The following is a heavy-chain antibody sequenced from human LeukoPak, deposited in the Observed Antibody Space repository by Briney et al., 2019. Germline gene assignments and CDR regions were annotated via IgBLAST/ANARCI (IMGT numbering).Heavy chain of an antibody. J-gene: IGHJ6*02. V-gene: IGHV4-39*07. D-gene: IGHD1-14*01. Sequence: SQTLSLTCTVSGGSISSGDYYWGWIRQAPGKGLEWIGSIYYSGSTYYNPSLKSRVTISVDTSKNQFSLKLSSVTAADTAVYYCARGRTSFGTLGMDVWGQGTTVTVSS. CDR2: IYYSGST. CDR1: GGSISSGDYY. CDR3: ARGRTSFGTLGMDV.